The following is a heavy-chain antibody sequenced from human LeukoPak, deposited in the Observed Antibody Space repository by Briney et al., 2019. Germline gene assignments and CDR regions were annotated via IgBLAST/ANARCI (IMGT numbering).Heavy chain of an antibody. CDR3: ASVFLGELWFGESRKYDY. V-gene: IGHV3-48*03. CDR1: GFTFSSYE. CDR2: ISSSGSTI. J-gene: IGHJ4*02. D-gene: IGHD3-10*01. Sequence: GGSLRLSCAASGFTFSSYEMNWVRQAPGKGLEWVSYISSSGSTIYYADSVKGRFTISRDNAKNSLYLQMNSLRAEDTAVYYCASVFLGELWFGESRKYDYWGQGTLVTVSS.